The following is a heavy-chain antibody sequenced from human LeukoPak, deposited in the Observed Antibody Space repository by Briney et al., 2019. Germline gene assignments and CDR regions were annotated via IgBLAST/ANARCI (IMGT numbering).Heavy chain of an antibody. CDR2: IYTSGST. CDR1: GGSISSYY. J-gene: IGHJ4*02. V-gene: IGHV4-4*07. D-gene: IGHD3-22*01. Sequence: SETLSLTCTVSGGSISSYYWSWIRQPAGKGLEWIGRIYTSGSTNYNPSLKSRVTMSVDTSKNQFSLKLSSVTAADTAVYYWGGGDYYDSSGYVDYWGQGTLVTVSS. CDR3: GGGDYYDSSGYVDY.